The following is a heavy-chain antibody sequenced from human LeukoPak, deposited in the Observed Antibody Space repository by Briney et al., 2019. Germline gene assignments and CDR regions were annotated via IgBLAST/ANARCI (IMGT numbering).Heavy chain of an antibody. CDR3: ARRGSYGLEDY. Sequence: SETLSLTCTVSGGSISSYYWSWIRQPPGKGLEWIGYIYYSGSTNYNPSLKSRVTISVDTSKNQFSLRLSSVTAADTAVYYCARRGSYGLEDYWGQGTLVTVSS. J-gene: IGHJ4*02. CDR1: GGSISSYY. V-gene: IGHV4-59*08. D-gene: IGHD5-18*01. CDR2: IYYSGST.